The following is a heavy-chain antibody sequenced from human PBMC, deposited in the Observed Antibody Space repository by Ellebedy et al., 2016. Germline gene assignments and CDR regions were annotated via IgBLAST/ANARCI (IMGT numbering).Heavy chain of an antibody. CDR2: IYYSGNT. J-gene: IGHJ3*02. CDR3: AGADHYYDTRMGAFEN. D-gene: IGHD3-22*01. V-gene: IGHV4-59*13. CDR1: GASISTYY. Sequence: GSLRLXXTVSGASISTYYWSWFRQSPGRGLEWIGYIYYSGNTKNNPSFRGRVTISIDTSKNQFSLKLSSVTAADTAVYYCAGADHYYDTRMGAFENWGQGTMVTVSS.